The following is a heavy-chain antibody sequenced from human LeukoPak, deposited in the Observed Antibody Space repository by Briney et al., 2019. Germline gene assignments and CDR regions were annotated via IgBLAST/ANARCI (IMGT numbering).Heavy chain of an antibody. D-gene: IGHD1-26*01. CDR2: IYTRGST. V-gene: IGHV4-4*07. CDR3: ARDPDSGSYGGDY. CDR1: GGSISSYY. Sequence: KPSETLSLTCTVSGGSISSYYWNWVRQPAGKGLEWIGRIYTRGSTNYNPSLKSRVTMSVDTSKNQFSLKLSSVTAADTAVYYCARDPDSGSYGGDYWGQGTLVTVSS. J-gene: IGHJ4*02.